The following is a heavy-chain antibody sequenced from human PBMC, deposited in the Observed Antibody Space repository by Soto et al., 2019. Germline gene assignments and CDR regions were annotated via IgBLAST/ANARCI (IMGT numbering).Heavy chain of an antibody. CDR3: ARGWIRWFDP. J-gene: IGHJ5*02. CDR2: IYHSGST. Sequence: SENLSLTCAVSGGSISSGGYSWSWIRQPPGKGLEWIGYIYHSGSTYYNPSLKSRVTISVDRSKNQFSLKLSSVTAADTAVYYCARGWIRWFDPWGQGTLVTVSS. V-gene: IGHV4-30-2*01. D-gene: IGHD5-12*01. CDR1: GGSISSGGYS.